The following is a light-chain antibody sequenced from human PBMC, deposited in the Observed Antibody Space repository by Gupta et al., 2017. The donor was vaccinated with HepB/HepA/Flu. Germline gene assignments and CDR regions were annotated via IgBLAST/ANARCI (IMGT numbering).Light chain of an antibody. CDR2: DAS. CDR3: EKYDDFYSLT. J-gene: IGKJ4*01. Sequence: DVQMTQSPSSLSASVGDRVTITCQASQDIGNHLNWYQQKPGKAPKLLIYDASNLEAGVPSRFRGSGSGTEFTFTISSLQPEDLATYYCEKYDDFYSLTFGGGTKVEIK. V-gene: IGKV1-33*01. CDR1: QDIGNH.